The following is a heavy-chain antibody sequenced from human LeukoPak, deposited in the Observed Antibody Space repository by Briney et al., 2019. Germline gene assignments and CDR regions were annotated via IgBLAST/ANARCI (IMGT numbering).Heavy chain of an antibody. D-gene: IGHD3-22*01. J-gene: IGHJ1*01. CDR2: ISSSSSTI. CDR3: ANTCLSYYYDSSGYLGYFQH. Sequence: GGSLRLSYAASGFTFSSYSMNWVRQAPGKGLEWVSYISSSSSTIYYADSVKGRFTISRDNAKNSLYLQMNSLRDEDTAVYYCANTCLSYYYDSSGYLGYFQHWGQGTLVTVSS. CDR1: GFTFSSYS. V-gene: IGHV3-48*02.